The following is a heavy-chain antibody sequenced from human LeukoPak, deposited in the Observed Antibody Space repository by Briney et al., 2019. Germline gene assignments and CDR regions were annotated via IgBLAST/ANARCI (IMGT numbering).Heavy chain of an antibody. V-gene: IGHV4-39*07. CDR1: GGSISSSSYY. Sequence: PSETLSLTCTVSGGSISSSSYYWGWIRQPPGKGLEWIGSIYYSGSTYYNPSLKSRVTISVDTSKNQFSLKLSSVTAADTAVYYCARGYFSGYDLGNNWFDPWGQGTLVTVSS. CDR3: ARGYFSGYDLGNNWFDP. J-gene: IGHJ5*02. CDR2: IYYSGST. D-gene: IGHD5-12*01.